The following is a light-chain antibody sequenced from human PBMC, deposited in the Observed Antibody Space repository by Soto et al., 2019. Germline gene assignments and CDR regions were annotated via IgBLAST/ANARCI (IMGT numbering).Light chain of an antibody. CDR3: QQRSNWSLT. J-gene: IGKJ4*01. V-gene: IGKV3-11*01. CDR2: DAS. CDR1: QSVSSY. Sequence: EIVLTQSPATLSLSPGERATLSCRASQSVSSYLAWYQQKPGQAPRLLIYDASNRATGIPARFSGSGSGTDVTLTISSLEPEDFALYYCQQRSNWSLTFGGGTKVEIK.